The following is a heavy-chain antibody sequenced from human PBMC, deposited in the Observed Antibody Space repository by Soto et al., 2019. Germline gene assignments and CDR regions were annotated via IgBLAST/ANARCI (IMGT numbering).Heavy chain of an antibody. CDR1: GYTFTSYD. CDR3: TREFRTSGSRDAVDI. V-gene: IGHV1-8*01. Sequence: ASVKVSCKASGYTFTSYDINWVRQATGQGLEWMGWMNPNSGITAYSQKFQGRVTMTRNTSISTAFMELSSLRADDTATYYCTREFRTSGSRDAVDIWGQGTVVTVSS. CDR2: MNPNSGIT. J-gene: IGHJ3*02. D-gene: IGHD1-26*01.